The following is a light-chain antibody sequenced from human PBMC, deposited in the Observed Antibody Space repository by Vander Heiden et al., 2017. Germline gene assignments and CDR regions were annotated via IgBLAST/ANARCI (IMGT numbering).Light chain of an antibody. J-gene: IGKJ1*01. CDR3: QQSYSSPWT. Sequence: DIQMTQYPSSLSASVGDRVNITCRAGQGVTIYLNWYQHKPGKAPQLLIYAASRLQTGVPSRFSGSGSGTDFTLTISSLQPEDFATYYCQQSYSSPWTFGQGTKVDLK. CDR1: QGVTIY. CDR2: AAS. V-gene: IGKV1-39*01.